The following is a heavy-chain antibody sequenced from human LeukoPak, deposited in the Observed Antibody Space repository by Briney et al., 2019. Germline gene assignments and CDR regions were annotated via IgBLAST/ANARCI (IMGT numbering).Heavy chain of an antibody. D-gene: IGHD6-19*01. J-gene: IGHJ4*02. CDR3: AKAPDSSGWDY. CDR2: ISYDGSNK. Sequence: PGRSLRLSCAASGFTFSSYGMHWVRQAPGKGLEWVAVISYDGSNKYYADSVKGRFTISRDNSENTLYLQMNSLRAEDTAVYYCAKAPDSSGWDYWGQGTLVTVSS. CDR1: GFTFSSYG. V-gene: IGHV3-30*18.